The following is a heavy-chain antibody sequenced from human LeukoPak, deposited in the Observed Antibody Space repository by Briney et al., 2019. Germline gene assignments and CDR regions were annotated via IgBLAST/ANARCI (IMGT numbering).Heavy chain of an antibody. CDR1: GGSISSYY. CDR3: AARRRRIEYPFDY. Sequence: SETLSLTCTVSGGSISSYYWSWIRQPPGKGLEWIGYIYYSGSTNYNPSLKSRVTISVDTSKNQFSLKLSSVTAADTAVYYCAARRRRIEYPFDYWGQGTLVTVSS. D-gene: IGHD2-2*01. J-gene: IGHJ4*02. CDR2: IYYSGST. V-gene: IGHV4-59*01.